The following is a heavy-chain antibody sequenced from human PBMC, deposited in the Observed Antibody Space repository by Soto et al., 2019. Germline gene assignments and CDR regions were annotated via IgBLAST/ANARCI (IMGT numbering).Heavy chain of an antibody. CDR2: IFYSGST. J-gene: IGHJ5*02. V-gene: IGHV4-39*01. Sequence: QLQLLESGPGLVKVSETLSLTCNVSGGSISTSRSYWAWIRQPPGKGLEWLANIFYSGSTYYNPSLASRVTVSVDTSKNEFSLKLRSVTAADTAVYYCARQPTTGDTDLWFDPWGQGTLVTVSS. CDR3: ARQPTTGDTDLWFDP. CDR1: GGSISTSRSY. D-gene: IGHD2-21*01.